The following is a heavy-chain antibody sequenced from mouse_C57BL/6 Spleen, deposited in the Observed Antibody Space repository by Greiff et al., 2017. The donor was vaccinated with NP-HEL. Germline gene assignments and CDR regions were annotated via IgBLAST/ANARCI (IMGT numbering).Heavy chain of an antibody. CDR2: ISSGGDYI. J-gene: IGHJ4*01. V-gene: IGHV5-9-1*02. D-gene: IGHD2-4*01. CDR3: TRDEGELRKYYYAMDY. CDR1: GFTFSSYA. Sequence: EVQVVESGEGLVKPGGSLKLSCAASGFTFSSYAMSWVRQTPEKRLEWVAYISSGGDYIYYADTVKGRFTISRDNARNTLYLQMSSLKSEDTAMYYCTRDEGELRKYYYAMDYWGQGTSVTVSS.